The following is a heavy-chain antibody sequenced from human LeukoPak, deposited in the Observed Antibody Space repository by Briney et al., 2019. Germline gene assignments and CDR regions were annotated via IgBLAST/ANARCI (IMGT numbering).Heavy chain of an antibody. CDR3: ARDGPNSSGWYSGYYYYGMDV. V-gene: IGHV4-39*07. D-gene: IGHD6-19*01. CDR2: IYYSGST. Sequence: SETLSLTCTVSGGSISSSSYYWGWIRQPPGKGLEWIGSIYYSGSTYYNPSLKSRVTISVDTSKNQFSLKLSSVTAADTAVYYCARDGPNSSGWYSGYYYYGMDVWGQGTTVTVSS. J-gene: IGHJ6*02. CDR1: GGSISSSSYY.